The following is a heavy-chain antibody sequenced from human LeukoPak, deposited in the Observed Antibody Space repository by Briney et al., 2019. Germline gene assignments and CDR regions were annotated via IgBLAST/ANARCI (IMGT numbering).Heavy chain of an antibody. V-gene: IGHV4-34*01. CDR1: GGSFSGYY. J-gene: IGHJ4*02. Sequence: MSSETLSLTCAVYGGSFSGYYWSWIRQPPGKGLEWIGSIYYSGSTYYNPSLKSRVTISVDTSKNQFSLKLSPVTAADTAVYYCARGKVVAGTPGQNSWDYWGQGTLVTVSS. CDR3: ARGKVVAGTPGQNSWDY. D-gene: IGHD6-19*01. CDR2: IYYSGST.